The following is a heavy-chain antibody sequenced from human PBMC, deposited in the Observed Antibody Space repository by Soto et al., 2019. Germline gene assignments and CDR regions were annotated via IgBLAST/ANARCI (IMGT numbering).Heavy chain of an antibody. J-gene: IGHJ5*01. CDR1: GFTFDDYA. CDR2: ISWNSGSI. CDR3: ARWTTVPAAANWFDS. Sequence: EVQLVESGGGLVQPGRSLRLSCAASGFTFDDYAMHWVRQAPGKGLEWVSGISWNSGSIGYADSVKGRFTISRDNAKNSLYLQMNSLRAEDTALYYCARWTTVPAAANWFDSWGQGTLVAVSS. D-gene: IGHD2-2*01. V-gene: IGHV3-9*01.